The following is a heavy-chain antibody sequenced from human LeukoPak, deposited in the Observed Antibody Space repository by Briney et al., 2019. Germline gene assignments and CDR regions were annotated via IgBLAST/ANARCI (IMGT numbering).Heavy chain of an antibody. V-gene: IGHV3-30*02. J-gene: IGHJ4*02. CDR1: GFTFSSYG. Sequence: GGSLRLSCAASGFTFSSYGMHWVRQAPGKGLEWVAFIRYDGSNKYYADSVKGRFTISRDNSKNTLYLQMNSLRAEDTAVYYCAKSPYRGGSSWTEFDYWGQGTLVTVSS. CDR3: AKSPYRGGSSWTEFDY. CDR2: IRYDGSNK. D-gene: IGHD6-13*01.